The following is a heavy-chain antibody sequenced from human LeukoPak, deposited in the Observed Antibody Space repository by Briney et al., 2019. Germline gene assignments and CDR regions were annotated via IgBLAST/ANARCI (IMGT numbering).Heavy chain of an antibody. J-gene: IGHJ3*02. CDR1: GGSTSSYC. V-gene: IGHV4-4*07. CDR2: IYTSGST. CDR3: ATNYGDYEYAFDI. Sequence: SETLSLTCTVSGGSTSSYCCSWIRQPAGKGLEWIGRIYTSGSTNYNPSLKSRVTMSVDTSKNQFSLKLSSVTAADTAVYYCATNYGDYEYAFDIWGQGTMVTVSS. D-gene: IGHD4-17*01.